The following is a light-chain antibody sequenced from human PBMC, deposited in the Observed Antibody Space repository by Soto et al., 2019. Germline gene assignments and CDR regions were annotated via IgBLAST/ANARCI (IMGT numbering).Light chain of an antibody. CDR1: QNIYTW. Sequence: DYQGTQSPTTRSGGVGDIVTITCRASQNIYTWLAWYQQKPGIAPKLLIHKASTLESGVPSRFSGSGYGTEFTLTISGLQTEDSATYYCQPYERYSTFGQGTKVDI. CDR3: QPYERYST. CDR2: KAS. J-gene: IGKJ1*01. V-gene: IGKV1-5*03.